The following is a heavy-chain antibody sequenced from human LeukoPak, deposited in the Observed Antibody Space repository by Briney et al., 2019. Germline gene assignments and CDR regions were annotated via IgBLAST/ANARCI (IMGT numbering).Heavy chain of an antibody. D-gene: IGHD1-26*01. CDR3: ARRRWEAVVHSDAFDI. CDR1: GGSISSYH. CDR2: IYYSGST. J-gene: IGHJ3*02. V-gene: IGHV4-59*01. Sequence: SETLSLTCTVSGGSISSYHWSWIRQPPGKGLEWIRYIYYSGSTNYNPSLKSRVTISVDTSKNQFSLKLSSVTAADTAVYYCARRRWEAVVHSDAFDIWGQGTMVTVSS.